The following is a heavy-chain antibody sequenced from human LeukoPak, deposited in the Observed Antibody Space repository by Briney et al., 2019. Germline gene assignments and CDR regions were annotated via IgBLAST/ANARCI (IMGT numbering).Heavy chain of an antibody. CDR3: ESNAERYYDILTGGFDY. V-gene: IGHV1-69*13. D-gene: IGHD3-9*01. CDR1: GGTFSSYA. Sequence: SVKVSCKASGGTFSSYAISWVRQAPGQGLEWMGGIIPIFGTANYAQKFQGRVTITADESTSTAYMELSSLRSEDTAVYYCESNAERYYDILTGGFDYWGQGTLVTVSS. CDR2: IIPIFGTA. J-gene: IGHJ4*02.